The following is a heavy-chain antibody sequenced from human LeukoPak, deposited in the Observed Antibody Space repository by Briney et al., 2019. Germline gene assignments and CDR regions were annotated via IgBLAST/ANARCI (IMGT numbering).Heavy chain of an antibody. D-gene: IGHD3-10*01. Sequence: SETLSLTCTVSGGSLSSYYWSWIRQPPGKGLEWIGYICYSGSTNYNPSLKSRVTMSVDTSKNQFSLKLSSVNAADTAVYYCGRTEYYFDYWGQGTLVTVSS. V-gene: IGHV4-59*01. CDR3: GRTEYYFDY. CDR2: ICYSGST. J-gene: IGHJ4*02. CDR1: GGSLSSYY.